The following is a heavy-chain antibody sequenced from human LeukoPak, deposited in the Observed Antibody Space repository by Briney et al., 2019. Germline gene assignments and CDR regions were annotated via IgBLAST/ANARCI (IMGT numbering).Heavy chain of an antibody. CDR3: ARLGYRYYYGMDV. D-gene: IGHD2-15*01. CDR1: GFTFGDYA. V-gene: IGHV3-21*01. CDR2: ISSSSSYI. Sequence: PGRSLRLSCTASGFTFGDYAMSWFRQAPGKGLEWVSSISSSSSYIYYADSVKGRFTISRDNAKNSLYLQMNSLRAEDTAVYYCARLGYRYYYGMDVWGQGTTVTVSS. J-gene: IGHJ6*02.